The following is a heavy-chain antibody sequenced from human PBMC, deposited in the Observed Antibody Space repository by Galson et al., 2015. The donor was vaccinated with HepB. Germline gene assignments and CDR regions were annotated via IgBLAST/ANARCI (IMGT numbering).Heavy chain of an antibody. CDR2: ISYDGSYK. CDR1: GFTFSSYS. Sequence: SLRLSCAASGFTFSSYSMHWVRQAPGKGLEWVAVISYDGSYKHYVDSVKGRFTISRDNSKNTLSLQMNSPRAEDMAVYYCARDGQLDYWGQGTLVTVSS. V-gene: IGHV3-30*03. D-gene: IGHD2-2*01. J-gene: IGHJ4*02. CDR3: ARDGQLDY.